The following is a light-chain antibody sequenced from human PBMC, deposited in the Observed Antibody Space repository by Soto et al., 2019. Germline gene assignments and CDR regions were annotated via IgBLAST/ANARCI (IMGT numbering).Light chain of an antibody. J-gene: IGLJ2*01. CDR1: NSNIGAGYD. CDR3: GGWDDSLSGPV. V-gene: IGLV1-47*01. Sequence: QLVLTQPPSVTGAPGQRVTISCTGSNSNIGAGYDVHWYRQFPGTAPKLLIQRNNQRPSGVPARFSGSKSGTSASLAISGLRSEDEADYYCGGWDDSLSGPVFGGGTKLTVL. CDR2: RNN.